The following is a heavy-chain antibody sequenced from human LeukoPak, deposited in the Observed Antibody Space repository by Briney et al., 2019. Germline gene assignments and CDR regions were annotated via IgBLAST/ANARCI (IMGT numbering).Heavy chain of an antibody. Sequence: PSETLSLTCTVSGGSISSSSFYWGRIRQPPGKGLEWIGSIYYSGSTNYNPSLKSRVTISVDTSKNQFSLKLSSVTAADTAVYYCAREPSSGWSSYAFDIWGQGTMVTVSS. J-gene: IGHJ3*02. V-gene: IGHV4-39*07. CDR2: IYYSGST. CDR3: AREPSSGWSSYAFDI. D-gene: IGHD6-19*01. CDR1: GGSISSSSFY.